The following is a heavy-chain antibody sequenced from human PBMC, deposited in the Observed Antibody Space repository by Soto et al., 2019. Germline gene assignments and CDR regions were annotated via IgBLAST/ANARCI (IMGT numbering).Heavy chain of an antibody. V-gene: IGHV1-18*01. D-gene: IGHD2-15*01. CDR1: GYTFTSYG. J-gene: IGHJ6*03. Sequence: ASVKVSCKASGYTFTSYGISWVRQAPGQGLEWTGWISAYNGNTNYAQKLQGRVTMTTDTSTSTAYMELRSLRSDDTAVYYCARNGYCSGGSCSDYYYYMDVWGKGTTVTVSS. CDR3: ARNGYCSGGSCSDYYYYMDV. CDR2: ISAYNGNT.